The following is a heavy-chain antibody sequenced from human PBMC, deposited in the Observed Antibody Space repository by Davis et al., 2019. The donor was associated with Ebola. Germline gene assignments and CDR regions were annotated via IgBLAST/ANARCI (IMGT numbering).Heavy chain of an antibody. V-gene: IGHV1-24*01. D-gene: IGHD3-10*01. CDR2: FDPEDGET. CDR3: ATSVMVRGVYDAFDI. J-gene: IGHJ3*02. Sequence: AASVKVSCKVSGYTLTELSMHWVRQAPGKGLEWMGGFDPEDGETIYAQKFQGRVTMTEDTSTDTAYMELSSLRSEDTAVYYCATSVMVRGVYDAFDIWGQGTMVTVSS. CDR1: GYTLTELS.